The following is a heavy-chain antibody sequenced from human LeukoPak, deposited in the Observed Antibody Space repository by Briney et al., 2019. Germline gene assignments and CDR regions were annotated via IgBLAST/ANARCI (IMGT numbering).Heavy chain of an antibody. V-gene: IGHV3-23*01. CDR2: ISGSGGST. Sequence: GESLRLSCAASGFTFSSYAMSWVRQAPGKGLEWVSAISGSGGSTYYADSVKGRFTISRDDAKNSLYLQMNSLRAEDTAVYYCVRSGDYWGQGTLVTVSS. J-gene: IGHJ4*02. CDR3: VRSGDY. CDR1: GFTFSSYA. D-gene: IGHD3-3*01.